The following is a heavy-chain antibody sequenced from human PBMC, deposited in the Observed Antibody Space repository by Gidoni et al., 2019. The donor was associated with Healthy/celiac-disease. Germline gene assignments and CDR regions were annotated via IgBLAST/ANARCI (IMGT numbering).Heavy chain of an antibody. V-gene: IGHV3-33*01. D-gene: IGHD3-16*01. J-gene: IGHJ4*02. CDR3: ARDVGGSYYFDY. Sequence: QVQLVEFGGGVVEPGRSLRPPCGAFGSTFSSYGMHWVRQAPGKGLEWVAVIWYDGSTKYYADSVKGRFTISRDNSKNTLYLQMNSLRAEDTAVYYCARDVGGSYYFDYWGQGTLVTVSS. CDR2: IWYDGSTK. CDR1: GSTFSSYG.